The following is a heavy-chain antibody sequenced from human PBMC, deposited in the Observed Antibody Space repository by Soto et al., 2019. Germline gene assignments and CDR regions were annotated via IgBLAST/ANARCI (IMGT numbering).Heavy chain of an antibody. CDR2: IIPIFGTA. Sequence: QVQLVQSGAEVKKPGSSVKVSCKASGGTFSSYAISWVRQAPGQGLEWMGGIIPIFGTANYAQKFQGRVTITADESTGTGYMELSSLRSEDTAVYYCARESGYCSGGSCYSTYYFDYWGQGTLVTVSS. D-gene: IGHD2-15*01. J-gene: IGHJ4*02. CDR1: GGTFSSYA. V-gene: IGHV1-69*12. CDR3: ARESGYCSGGSCYSTYYFDY.